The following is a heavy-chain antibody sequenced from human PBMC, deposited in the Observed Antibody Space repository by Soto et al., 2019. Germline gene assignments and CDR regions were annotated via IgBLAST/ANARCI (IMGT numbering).Heavy chain of an antibody. V-gene: IGHV4-34*01. CDR1: GGFVSSGTYY. D-gene: IGHD1-1*01. CDR3: ARVERGTVTTVVDAFDI. CDR2: MSHSGGT. J-gene: IGHJ3*02. Sequence: QVQLQQWGAGLLKPSETLSLTCAVYGGFVSSGTYYWSWIRQPPGKGLEWIGEMSHSGGTHFNPSLKSRVTISADTSKYQFSLKMSSVTAADTALYYCARVERGTVTTVVDAFDIWGPGTMVTVSS.